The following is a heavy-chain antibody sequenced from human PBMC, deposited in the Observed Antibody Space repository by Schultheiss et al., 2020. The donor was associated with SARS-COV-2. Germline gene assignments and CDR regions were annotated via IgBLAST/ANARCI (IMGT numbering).Heavy chain of an antibody. CDR3: ARVTTLAYCGGDCYFPFDY. V-gene: IGHV1-18*01. Sequence: ASVKVSCKASGYTFTSYGISWVRQAPGQGLEWMGWISAYNGNTNYAQKFQGRVTMTRDTSISTAYMELSRLRSDDTAVYYCARVTTLAYCGGDCYFPFDYWGQGTLVTVSS. J-gene: IGHJ4*02. D-gene: IGHD2-21*02. CDR1: GYTFTSYG. CDR2: ISAYNGNT.